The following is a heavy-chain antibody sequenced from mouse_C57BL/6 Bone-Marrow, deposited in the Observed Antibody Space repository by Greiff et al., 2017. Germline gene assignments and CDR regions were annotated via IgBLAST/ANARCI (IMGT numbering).Heavy chain of an antibody. CDR2: ISDGGSYT. CDR1: GFTFSSYA. V-gene: IGHV5-4*01. CDR3: ARETGY. Sequence: EVMLVESGGGLVKPGGSLKLSCAASGFTFSSYAMSWVRQTPEKRLEWVATISDGGSYTYYPDNVQGRFTISRDNAKNNLYLQMSHLKAEDTAMYYCARETGYWGKGTSLTVSS. J-gene: IGHJ2*03.